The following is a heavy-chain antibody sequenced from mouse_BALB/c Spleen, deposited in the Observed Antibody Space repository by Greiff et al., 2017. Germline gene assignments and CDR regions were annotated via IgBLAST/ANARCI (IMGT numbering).Heavy chain of an antibody. V-gene: IGHV5-17*02. J-gene: IGHJ3*01. D-gene: IGHD3-1*01. CDR2: ISSGSSTI. CDR1: GFTFSSFG. CDR3: ASLSGDSFAY. Sequence: EVNVVESGGGLVQPGGSRKLSCAASGFTFSSFGMHWVRQAPEKGLEWVAYISSGSSTIYYADTVKGRFTISRDNPKNTLFLQMTSLRSEDTAMYYCASLSGDSFAYWGQGTLVTVSA.